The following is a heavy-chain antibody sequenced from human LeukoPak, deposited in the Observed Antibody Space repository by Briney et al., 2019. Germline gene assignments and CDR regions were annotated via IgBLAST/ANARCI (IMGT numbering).Heavy chain of an antibody. CDR2: ISGSGGST. D-gene: IGHD5-24*01. V-gene: IGHV3-23*01. J-gene: IGHJ4*02. CDR1: GFTFSSYA. CDR3: ARDFGDGYNFFY. Sequence: GGSLRLSCAASGFTFSSYAMSWVRQAPGKGLEWVSAISGSGGSTYYADSVKGRFTISRDNSKNTLYLQMNSLRAEDTAVYYCARDFGDGYNFFYWGQGTLVTVSS.